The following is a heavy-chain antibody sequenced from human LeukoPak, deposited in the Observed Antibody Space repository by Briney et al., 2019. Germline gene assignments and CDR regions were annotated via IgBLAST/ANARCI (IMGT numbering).Heavy chain of an antibody. J-gene: IGHJ6*02. CDR2: ISSSSSYI. V-gene: IGHV3-21*01. Sequence: PGGSLRLSCAASGFTFSSYSMNWVRQAPGKGLEWVSSISSSSSYIYYADSVKGRFTISRDNARNSLYLQMNSLRAEDTAVYYCAREASTFNYYGMVVWGQGTTVTVSS. CDR3: AREASTFNYYGMVV. D-gene: IGHD3-16*01. CDR1: GFTFSSYS.